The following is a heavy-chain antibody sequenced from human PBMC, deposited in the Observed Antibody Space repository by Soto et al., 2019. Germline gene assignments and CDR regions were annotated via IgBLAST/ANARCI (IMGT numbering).Heavy chain of an antibody. D-gene: IGHD6-19*01. CDR3: ARGTSSGVTEGP. V-gene: IGHV1-18*01. CDR2: VSAYNGYT. J-gene: IGHJ4*02. CDR1: GFTFSNYG. Sequence: QVQLVQSGAEVKKPGASVQVSCKGSGFTFSNYGFNSVRQAPGQGLEWVGWVSAYNGYTKSAQNFQDRLIMTTDTSTNTAYMALRGLRPGYTALYYCARGTSSGVTEGPWGQGTLVTVSS.